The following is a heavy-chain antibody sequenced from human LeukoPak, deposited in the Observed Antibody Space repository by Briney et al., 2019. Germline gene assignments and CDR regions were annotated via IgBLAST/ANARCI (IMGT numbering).Heavy chain of an antibody. J-gene: IGHJ3*02. CDR2: ISWNSGSI. CDR3: AKDLSGGWQAAFSAFDI. D-gene: IGHD6-19*01. V-gene: IGHV3-9*03. Sequence: GRSLRLSCAASGFTFDDYAMHWVRQAPGKGLEWVSGISWNSGSIGYADSVKGRFTISRDNAKNSLYLQMNSLRAEDMALYYCAKDLSGGWQAAFSAFDIWGQGTMVTVSS. CDR1: GFTFDDYA.